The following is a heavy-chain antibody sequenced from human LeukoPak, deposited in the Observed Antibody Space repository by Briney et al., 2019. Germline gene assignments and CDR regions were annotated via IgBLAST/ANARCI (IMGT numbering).Heavy chain of an antibody. CDR1: GVTLSNYN. CDR3: ATNYGDYEPIDY. Sequence: GGSLRLSCTGSGVTLSNYNMQWVRRPPGRGLEWVAVISFDGTNNEYGDSVEGRFSVSSDNPTNTLYLQMTILSPAQTAKYYCATNYGDYEPIDYWGQGTLVTVSS. J-gene: IGHJ4*02. D-gene: IGHD4-17*01. V-gene: IGHV3-30*04. CDR2: ISFDGTNN.